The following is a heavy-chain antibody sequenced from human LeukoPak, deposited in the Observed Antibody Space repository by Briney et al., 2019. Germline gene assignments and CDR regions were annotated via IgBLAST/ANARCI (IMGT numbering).Heavy chain of an antibody. Sequence: GGSLRLSCAASGFTFSSYAMSWVRQAPGKGLEWVSAISGSGGSTYYADSVKGRFSISRDNSKNTLYLQMNSLRAEDTAVYYCAKVVYSSSSGGLLVYWSQGTLVTVYS. J-gene: IGHJ4*02. CDR2: ISGSGGST. D-gene: IGHD6-6*01. CDR1: GFTFSSYA. CDR3: AKVVYSSSSGGLLVY. V-gene: IGHV3-23*01.